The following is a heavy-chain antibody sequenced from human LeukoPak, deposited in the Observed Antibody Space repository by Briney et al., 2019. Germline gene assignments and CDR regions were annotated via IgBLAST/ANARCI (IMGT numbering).Heavy chain of an antibody. CDR1: GFALSSTA. D-gene: IGHD3-16*01. Sequence: GGSLRLSCAASGFALSSTAMSWVRQAPGEGPEWVAGIDGSGTDTRYADAVKGRFTISRDNSKNTLYLQMNSLRVEDTAVYYCAKSWGQIYYFDYWGQGTLVAVSS. V-gene: IGHV3-23*01. J-gene: IGHJ4*02. CDR2: IDGSGTDT. CDR3: AKSWGQIYYFDY.